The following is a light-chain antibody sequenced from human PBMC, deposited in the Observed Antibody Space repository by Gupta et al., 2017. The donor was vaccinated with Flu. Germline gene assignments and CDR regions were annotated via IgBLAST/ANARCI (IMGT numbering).Light chain of an antibody. CDR3: QQRSHWLFT. CDR1: QSLRSY. V-gene: IGKV3-11*01. Sequence: EIFLTQSPATLPLSSGERATLSCRASQSLRSYLAWYQQKPGQAPRLLIYDTSKRATGIPARFSGSGSGTDFTLTIDTLEPEDSAIYYCQQRSHWLFTFGQGTRLEIK. J-gene: IGKJ5*01. CDR2: DTS.